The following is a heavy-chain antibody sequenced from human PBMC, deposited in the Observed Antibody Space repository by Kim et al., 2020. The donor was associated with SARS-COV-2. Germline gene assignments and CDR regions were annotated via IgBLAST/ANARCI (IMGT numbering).Heavy chain of an antibody. D-gene: IGHD6-13*01. J-gene: IGHJ6*02. CDR3: AKGGIAAAGGYYYGMDV. Sequence: VKGRFTISRDNSKNSLYLQMNSRRTEDTALYYCAKGGIAAAGGYYYGMDVWGQGTTVTVSS. V-gene: IGHV3-43*01.